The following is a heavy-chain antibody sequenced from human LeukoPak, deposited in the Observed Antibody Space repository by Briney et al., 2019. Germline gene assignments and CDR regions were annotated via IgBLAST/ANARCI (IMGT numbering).Heavy chain of an antibody. CDR2: ISTSGST. CDR1: GGSISGYY. J-gene: IGHJ4*02. V-gene: IGHV4-4*07. Sequence: ASETLSLTCTVSGGSISGYYWSWIRQPAGQGLEWIGRISTSGSTHCSPSLKSRVTMSVDTSRDQRSLNLSSVAAADTAVYYCAREGQQRPLDYWGQGTLVTVSS. CDR3: AREGQQRPLDY. D-gene: IGHD6-25*01.